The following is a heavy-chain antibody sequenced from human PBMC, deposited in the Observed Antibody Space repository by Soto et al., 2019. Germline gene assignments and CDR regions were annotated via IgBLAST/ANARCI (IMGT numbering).Heavy chain of an antibody. D-gene: IGHD5-12*01. V-gene: IGHV4-59*01. CDR2: IYYSGSI. CDR1: GGPISSYY. J-gene: IGHJ5*02. CDR3: ARDGGYASTWFDP. Sequence: PSETLSLTCTVSGGPISSYYWSWIRQPPGKGLEWIGYIYYSGSINYNPSLKSRVSISVDTSKNKFSLKLSSVTAADTAVYYCARDGGYASTWFDPWGQGTLVTVSS.